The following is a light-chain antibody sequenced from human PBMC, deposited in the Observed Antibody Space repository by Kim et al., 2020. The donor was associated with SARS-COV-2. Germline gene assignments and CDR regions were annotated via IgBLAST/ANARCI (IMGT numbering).Light chain of an antibody. CDR3: LKDYNYPLT. CDR2: AAS. V-gene: IGKV1-6*01. J-gene: IGKJ4*01. CDR1: QGIRND. Sequence: AIQMTQSPSSLSASVGDRVTITCRASQGIRNDLGWYQQRPGKGPKLLIYAASTLQSGVPSRFSGSGSGTDFTLTISSLQPEDFATYYCLKDYNYPLTFGGGTKVDIK.